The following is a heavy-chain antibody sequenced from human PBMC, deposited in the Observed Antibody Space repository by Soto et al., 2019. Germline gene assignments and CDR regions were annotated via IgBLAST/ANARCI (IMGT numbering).Heavy chain of an antibody. D-gene: IGHD3-16*01. CDR3: AQMTRGRCLQVRGYFQH. Sequence: QITLKESGPTLVKPTQTLTLTCTFSGFSLSTSGVGVGWIRQPPGKALEWLPLIYWDDDKRYSPSLKSRLTITKETSKNRVGLKMTNMDPVDTATYYCAQMTRGRCLQVRGYFQHWGQGSLVTVYS. V-gene: IGHV2-5*02. CDR2: IYWDDDK. J-gene: IGHJ1*01. CDR1: GFSLSTSGVG.